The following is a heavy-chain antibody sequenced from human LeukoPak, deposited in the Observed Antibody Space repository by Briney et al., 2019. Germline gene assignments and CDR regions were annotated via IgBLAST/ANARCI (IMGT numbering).Heavy chain of an antibody. J-gene: IGHJ4*02. CDR3: AKSRSGSANWALQIFDN. Sequence: PGGSLRLSCAASRFTFGDYYMSWIRQAPGKGLEWVSYISSSGDIRSYADSVKGRFTISRDNSKNTLYLQMNSLRAEDTAVYYCAKSRSGSANWALQIFDNWGQGALVTVSS. CDR1: RFTFGDYY. CDR2: ISSSGDIR. D-gene: IGHD1-1*01. V-gene: IGHV3-11*04.